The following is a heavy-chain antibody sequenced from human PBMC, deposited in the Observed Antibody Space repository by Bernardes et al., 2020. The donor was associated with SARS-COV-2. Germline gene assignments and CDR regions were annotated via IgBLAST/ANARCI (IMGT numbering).Heavy chain of an antibody. V-gene: IGHV2-5*04. D-gene: IGHD3-16*01. J-gene: IGHJ4*02. Sequence: SGPTLVKPTETLTLTCAFSGFSFRTNDVGVGWVRQTPRKALEWLALIYWDDDKRYNPSLKTRLTITKDTSKKEVVLTLNNVNPADTGRYFCVKSGITFRLGDFDLWGQGAPVTVSS. CDR2: IYWDDDK. CDR3: VKSGITFRLGDFDL. CDR1: GFSFRTNDVG.